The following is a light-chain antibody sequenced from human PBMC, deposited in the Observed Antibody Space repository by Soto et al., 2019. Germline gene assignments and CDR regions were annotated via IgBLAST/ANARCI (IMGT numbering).Light chain of an antibody. CDR2: DVS. CDR1: QSVSNY. Sequence: EIVLTQSPATLSLSPWERATLSCRASQSVSNYLAWYQQKPGQAPRLLIYDVSKRATGIPARFSGSGSGTDFNLTVSRLEPEDFAVYYCQQRSDWPPSFGPGTKVDIK. V-gene: IGKV3-11*01. CDR3: QQRSDWPPS. J-gene: IGKJ3*01.